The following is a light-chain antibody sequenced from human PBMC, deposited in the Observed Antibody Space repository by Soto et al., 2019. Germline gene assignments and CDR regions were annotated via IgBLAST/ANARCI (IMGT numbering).Light chain of an antibody. CDR1: QTISTH. CDR3: QQSYSSPLYA. Sequence: DIQMTQSPSSLSASVGDRATITCRASQTISTHLNWYQQKPGKRPKLLIYGASSLQSGVPSRFSGSGSGTDFTLTISSLQPEDFATYFCQQSYSSPLYAFGQGTKVEI. V-gene: IGKV1-39*01. J-gene: IGKJ2*01. CDR2: GAS.